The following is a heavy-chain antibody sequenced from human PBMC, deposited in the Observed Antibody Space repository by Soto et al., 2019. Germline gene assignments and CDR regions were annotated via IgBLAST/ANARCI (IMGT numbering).Heavy chain of an antibody. CDR1: GFTFSSYS. CDR2: ISSSSSYI. Sequence: GGSLRLSCAASGFTFSSYSMNWVCQAPGKGLEWVSSISSSSSYIYYADSVKGRFTISRDNAKNSLYLQMNSLRAEDTAVYYCARDIAVGGYYYGMDVWGQGTTVTVSS. J-gene: IGHJ6*02. V-gene: IGHV3-21*01. CDR3: ARDIAVGGYYYGMDV. D-gene: IGHD6-19*01.